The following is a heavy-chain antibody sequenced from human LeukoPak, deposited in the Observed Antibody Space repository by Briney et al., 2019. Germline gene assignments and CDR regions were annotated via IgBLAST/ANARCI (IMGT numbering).Heavy chain of an antibody. Sequence: GGSLRLSCAASGFTFSNAWMSWVRQAPGKGLEWVGRIKSKTDGGTTDYAAPVKGRFTISRDDSKNTLYLQMNSLKTEDTAVYYCTTLVEYHYDSSGYPSDYWGQGTLVTVSS. CDR1: GFTFSNAW. CDR2: IKSKTDGGTT. CDR3: TTLVEYHYDSSGYPSDY. D-gene: IGHD3-22*01. V-gene: IGHV3-15*01. J-gene: IGHJ4*02.